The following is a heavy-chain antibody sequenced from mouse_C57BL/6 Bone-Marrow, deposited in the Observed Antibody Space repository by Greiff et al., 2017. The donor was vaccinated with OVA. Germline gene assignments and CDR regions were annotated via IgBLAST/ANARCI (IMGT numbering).Heavy chain of an antibody. CDR2: INPANGNT. CDR3: TKLLY. V-gene: IGHV14-3*01. CDR1: GFNIKNNY. J-gene: IGHJ2*01. Sequence: EVQLQQSVAELVRPGASVKLSCTASGFNIKNNYMHWVKQRPEQGLEWIGRINPANGNTKYDPKFQGKATITADTSSNTAYMQLSSLTSEDTAIYYCTKLLYWGQGTTLSVSS.